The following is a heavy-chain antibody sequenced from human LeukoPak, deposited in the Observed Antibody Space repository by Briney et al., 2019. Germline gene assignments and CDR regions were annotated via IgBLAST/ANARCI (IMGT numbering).Heavy chain of an antibody. CDR3: ATLYYYDSSGYYHDAFDI. CDR1: GGSISSSSYY. D-gene: IGHD3-22*01. V-gene: IGHV4-39*01. Sequence: SETLSLTCTVSGGSISSSSYYWGWIRQPSGKGLEWFGSIYYSGSTYYNPSLKSRVTISVDTSKNQFSLKLSSVTAADTAVYYCATLYYYDSSGYYHDAFDIWGQGTMVTVSS. J-gene: IGHJ3*02. CDR2: IYYSGST.